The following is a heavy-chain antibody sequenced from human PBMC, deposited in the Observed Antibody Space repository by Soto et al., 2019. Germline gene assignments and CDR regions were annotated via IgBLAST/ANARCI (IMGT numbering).Heavy chain of an antibody. CDR3: AKAKDSSSWYPVYFQH. CDR1: GFTFSSYA. J-gene: IGHJ1*01. CDR2: ISGSGGST. Sequence: EVQVLESGGGLVQPGGSLRLSCAASGFTFSSYAMSWVRQAPGKGPEWVSAISGSGGSTYYADSVKGRFTISRDNSKNTLYLQMNSLRAEDTAVYYCAKAKDSSSWYPVYFQHWGQGTLVTVSS. V-gene: IGHV3-23*01. D-gene: IGHD6-13*01.